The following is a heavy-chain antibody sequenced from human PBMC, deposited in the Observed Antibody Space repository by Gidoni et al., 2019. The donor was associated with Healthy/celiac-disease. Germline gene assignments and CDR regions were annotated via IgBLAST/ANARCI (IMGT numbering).Heavy chain of an antibody. V-gene: IGHV3-43*01. CDR3: AKAVDYGSGSYYDY. Sequence: EVQLVESGGVVVQPGGSLRLSCAASGFSFDDYTMHWVRQAPGKGLEWVSLISWDGGSTYYADSVKVRFTISRDNSKNSLYLQMNSLRTEDTALYYCAKAVDYGSGSYYDYWGQGTLVTVSS. J-gene: IGHJ4*02. CDR2: ISWDGGST. D-gene: IGHD3-10*01. CDR1: GFSFDDYT.